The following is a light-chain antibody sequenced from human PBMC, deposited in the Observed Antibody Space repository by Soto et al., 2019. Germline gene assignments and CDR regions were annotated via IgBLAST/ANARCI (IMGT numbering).Light chain of an antibody. CDR2: WAS. CDR3: QQYYSTRLT. J-gene: IGKJ4*01. Sequence: DIVMTQSPDSLAVSLGERATINCKSSQSVLYSSNNKNYLAWYQQKPGQPPKLLIYWASTRESGVPDRFSGSGSGTDFPLTISSLQAEDVAVYYCQQYYSTRLTFGGGTKVEIK. V-gene: IGKV4-1*01. CDR1: QSVLYSSNNKNY.